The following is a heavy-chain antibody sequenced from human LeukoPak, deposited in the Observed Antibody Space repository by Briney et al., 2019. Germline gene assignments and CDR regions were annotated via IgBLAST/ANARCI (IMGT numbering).Heavy chain of an antibody. V-gene: IGHV1-46*01. CDR3: ARGGRYCSGGSCYYMDV. Sequence: ASVKVSCKASGYTFTSYGISWVRQAPGQGLEWMGIINPSGGSTSYAQKFQGRVTMTRDMSTSTVYMELSSLRSEDTGVYYCARGGRYCSGGSCYYMDVWGKGTTVTVSS. D-gene: IGHD2-15*01. CDR1: GYTFTSYG. CDR2: INPSGGST. J-gene: IGHJ6*03.